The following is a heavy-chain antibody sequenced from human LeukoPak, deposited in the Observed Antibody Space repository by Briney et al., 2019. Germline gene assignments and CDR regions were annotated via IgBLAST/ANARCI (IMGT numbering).Heavy chain of an antibody. J-gene: IGHJ4*02. V-gene: IGHV3-74*01. CDR3: AREVGSGNSDRYFDY. CDR1: GFTFNNYW. D-gene: IGHD3-10*01. CDR2: INSDGSST. Sequence: GGSLRLSCIASGFTFNNYWMHWVRQAPGKGLVWVSRINSDGSSTSYADSVKGRFTISRDNAKNTLYLQMNSLRAEDTAVYYCAREVGSGNSDRYFDYWGQGTLVTVSS.